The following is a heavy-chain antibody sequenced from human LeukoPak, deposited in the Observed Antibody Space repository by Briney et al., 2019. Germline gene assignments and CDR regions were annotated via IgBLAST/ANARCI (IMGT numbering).Heavy chain of an antibody. CDR2: ISTNTGNP. CDR3: AAESYDFWSGYYTKADAFDI. CDR1: GYTFTSNS. V-gene: IGHV7-4-1*02. Sequence: ASVKVSCKASGYTFTSNSINWVRQAPGQGLEWMGWISTNTGNPTYAQGFTGRFVFSLDTSVSTAYLQISSLKAEDTAVYYCAAESYDFWSGYYTKADAFDIWGQGTMVTVSS. J-gene: IGHJ3*02. D-gene: IGHD3-3*01.